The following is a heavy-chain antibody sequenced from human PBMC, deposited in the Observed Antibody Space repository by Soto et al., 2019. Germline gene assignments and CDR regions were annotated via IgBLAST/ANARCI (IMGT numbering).Heavy chain of an antibody. Sequence: QVQLQQWGAGLLKPSETLSLTCAVFGGSFSAYYWSWIRQPPGKGLEWIGEINHSGSTNYNPSLKSRVTISVDTSKTQFSLKLSSVSAADTAVYYCARGTRKQGGGYYYYYYGMDVWGQGTTVTVSS. CDR3: ARGTRKQGGGYYYYYYGMDV. CDR1: GGSFSAYY. V-gene: IGHV4-34*01. J-gene: IGHJ6*02. CDR2: INHSGST. D-gene: IGHD3-16*01.